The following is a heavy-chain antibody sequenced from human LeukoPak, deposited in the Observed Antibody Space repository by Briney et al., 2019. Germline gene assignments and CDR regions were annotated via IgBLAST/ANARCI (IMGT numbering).Heavy chain of an antibody. Sequence: GESLQISCQGSGYSFTSYWIGWVRQMPGKGLEWMGIIYPGDSDTRYSPSFQGQVTISADKSISTAYLQWSSLKASDTAMYYCARALRYFGWPIGYWGQGTLVTVSS. CDR3: ARALRYFGWPIGY. V-gene: IGHV5-51*01. CDR1: GYSFTSYW. D-gene: IGHD3-9*01. J-gene: IGHJ4*02. CDR2: IYPGDSDT.